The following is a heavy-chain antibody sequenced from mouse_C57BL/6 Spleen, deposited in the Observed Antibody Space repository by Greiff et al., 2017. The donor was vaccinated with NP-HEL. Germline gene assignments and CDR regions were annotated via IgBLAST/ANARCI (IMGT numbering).Heavy chain of an antibody. Sequence: QVQLQQPGAELVKPGASVKLSCKASGYTFTSYWMQWVKQRPGQGLEWIGEIDPSDSYTNYNQKFKGKATLTVDTSSSTAYMQLSSLTSEDSAVYYCARSRDSNYFDYWGQGTTLTVSS. CDR3: ARSRDSNYFDY. J-gene: IGHJ2*01. V-gene: IGHV1-50*01. CDR2: IDPSDSYT. D-gene: IGHD2-5*01. CDR1: GYTFTSYW.